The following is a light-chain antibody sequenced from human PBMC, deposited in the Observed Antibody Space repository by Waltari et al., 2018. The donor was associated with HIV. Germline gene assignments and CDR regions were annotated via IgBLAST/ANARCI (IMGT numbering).Light chain of an antibody. Sequence: EVVLTQSPGTLSLSPGERATLSCRASQSVSSSYLAWYQQKPGQAPRLLIHGASSRAADIPHRFSGSGSGTDFTLTISRLEPEDFAIYYCQCYGTSPLFGQGTKVEI. CDR1: QSVSSSY. CDR3: QCYGTSPL. V-gene: IGKV3-20*01. CDR2: GAS. J-gene: IGKJ2*01.